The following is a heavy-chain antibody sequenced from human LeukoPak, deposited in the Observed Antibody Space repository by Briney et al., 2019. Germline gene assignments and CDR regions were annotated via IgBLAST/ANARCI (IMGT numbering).Heavy chain of an antibody. Sequence: SETLSLTCTVSGVSISSYYWTWIRQPPGKGLEWIGHIYYSGSTNYSPSLKSRVTISLETSKNQFPLKLSSVPAADTAVYYCARGDSSGWRPFDYWGQGTLVTVSS. CDR2: IYYSGST. D-gene: IGHD6-19*01. CDR1: GVSISSYY. V-gene: IGHV4-59*01. J-gene: IGHJ4*02. CDR3: ARGDSSGWRPFDY.